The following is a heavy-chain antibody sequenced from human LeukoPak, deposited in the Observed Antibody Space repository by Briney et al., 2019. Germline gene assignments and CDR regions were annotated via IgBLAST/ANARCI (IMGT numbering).Heavy chain of an antibody. D-gene: IGHD1-26*01. CDR1: GGSVSGYY. CDR3: AKNGQSGFSFDP. CDR2: INHSGST. Sequence: SETLSLTCAVYGGSVSGYYWSWIRQPPGKGLEWIGEINHSGSTNYNPSLKSRVTISLDTSKNQFSLKLRSVTAADTAVYYCAKNGQSGFSFDPWGQGTLVTVSS. J-gene: IGHJ5*02. V-gene: IGHV4-34*01.